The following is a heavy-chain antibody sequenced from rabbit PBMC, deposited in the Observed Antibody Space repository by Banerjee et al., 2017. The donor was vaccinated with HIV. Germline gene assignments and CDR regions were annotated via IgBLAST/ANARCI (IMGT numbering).Heavy chain of an antibody. CDR1: GFSFSSSYY. J-gene: IGHJ4*01. V-gene: IGHV1S45*01. Sequence: QEQLVESGGGLVQPEGSLTLTCTASGFSFSSSYYMCWVRQAPGKGLEWIACIYVGGSGITYYASWAKGRFTISKASWTTVTLQMTSLTAADTASYFCARDLAGVIGWNFNLWGPGTLVTVS. D-gene: IGHD4-1*01. CDR2: IYVGGSGIT. CDR3: ARDLAGVIGWNFNL.